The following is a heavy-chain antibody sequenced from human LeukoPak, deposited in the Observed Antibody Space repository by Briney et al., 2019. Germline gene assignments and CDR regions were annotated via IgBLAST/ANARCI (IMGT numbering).Heavy chain of an antibody. Sequence: ASVKVSCKVSGYTLTELSMHWVRQAPGQGLEWMGWINPNSGGTNYAQKFQGRVTMTRDTSISTAYMELSRLRSDDTAVYYCARDEEMATMIDWGQGTLVTVSS. CDR3: ARDEEMATMID. D-gene: IGHD5-24*01. J-gene: IGHJ4*02. V-gene: IGHV1-2*02. CDR1: GYTLTELS. CDR2: INPNSGGT.